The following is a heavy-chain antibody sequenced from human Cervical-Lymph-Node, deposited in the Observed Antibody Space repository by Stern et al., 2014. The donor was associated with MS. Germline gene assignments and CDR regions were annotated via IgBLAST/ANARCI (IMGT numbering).Heavy chain of an antibody. CDR3: ARPRGSAGMDV. J-gene: IGHJ6*02. Sequence: VQLVQSGAEVKKPGASVKVSCKASGYTFTSYGITWVRQAPGQGLEWMGLINAYNGNATYAQKLQGRVTITTDTSPSTAYMELRSLRSDDTAVYYCARPRGSAGMDVWGQGTTVTVSS. D-gene: IGHD5-12*01. CDR2: INAYNGNA. V-gene: IGHV1-18*01. CDR1: GYTFTSYG.